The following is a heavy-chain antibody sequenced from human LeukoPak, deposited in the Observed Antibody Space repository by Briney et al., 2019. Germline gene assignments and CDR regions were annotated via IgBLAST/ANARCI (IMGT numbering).Heavy chain of an antibody. V-gene: IGHV1-8*01. CDR3: ATGYNLLDY. CDR2: RNFNSGYT. CDR1: VNFLSTHV. Sequence: GASVKVSCKASVNFLSTHVINGVRQAPGQGLEWMGWRNFNSGYTGYVQKVRDRVIMTRDASIATAYKELQNLRSQDTAVYYCATGYNLLDYWGQGTLVTVSS. J-gene: IGHJ4*02. D-gene: IGHD1-1*01.